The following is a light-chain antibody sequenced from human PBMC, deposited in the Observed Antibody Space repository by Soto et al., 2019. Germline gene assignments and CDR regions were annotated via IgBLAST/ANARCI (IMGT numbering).Light chain of an antibody. CDR1: QSISGW. CDR3: QQYQSYPLT. Sequence: DIQMTQSPSTLSASIGDRVTITCRASQSISGWLAWHQVKPGRAPKVLIYKASSVQRGVPSRFSGSGSGTEFTLTISSLQPDDFASYYCQQYQSYPLTFGGGTKLEIK. V-gene: IGKV1-5*03. CDR2: KAS. J-gene: IGKJ4*01.